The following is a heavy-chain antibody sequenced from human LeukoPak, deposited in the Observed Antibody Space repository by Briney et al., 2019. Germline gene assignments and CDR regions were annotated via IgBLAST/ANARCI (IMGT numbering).Heavy chain of an antibody. CDR3: ARPLGFTMIVVAFDY. CDR2: ISYDGSNK. J-gene: IGHJ4*02. Sequence: PGGSLTLSYAASGFTFSSYAMHWVRQAPGRGLEWVAVISYDGSNKYYADSVKGRFTISRDNSKNTLYLQMNSLRAEDTAVYYCARPLGFTMIVVAFDYWGQGTLVTVSS. D-gene: IGHD3-22*01. CDR1: GFTFSSYA. V-gene: IGHV3-30*04.